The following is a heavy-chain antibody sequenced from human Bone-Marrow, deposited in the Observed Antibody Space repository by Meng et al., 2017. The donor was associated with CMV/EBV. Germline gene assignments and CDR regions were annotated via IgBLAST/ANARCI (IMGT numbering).Heavy chain of an antibody. CDR2: MNSDSGNT. D-gene: IGHD2-2*01. CDR1: GYTFTNYD. CDR3: ARGRIPAAAHYYYYYGMDV. Sequence: ASVKVSCKSSGYTFTNYDINWLRQASGQGLEWMGWMNSDSGNTGSAQKFQGRLTIMRNTALNTTYMELTRLRSEDTAIYFCARGRIPAAAHYYYYYGMDVWGQGTTVTVSS. J-gene: IGHJ6*02. V-gene: IGHV1-8*03.